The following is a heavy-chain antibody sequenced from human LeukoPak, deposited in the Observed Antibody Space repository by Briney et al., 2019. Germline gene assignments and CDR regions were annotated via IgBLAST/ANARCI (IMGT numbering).Heavy chain of an antibody. J-gene: IGHJ4*02. CDR2: INPKSGGT. CDR3: ARDRGEGYDPRTSITRVRGVKDY. V-gene: IGHV1-2*02. D-gene: IGHD3-10*01. Sequence: ASVKVSCKASGYTFTGYYMHWVRQAPGQGLEWMGWINPKSGGTNYAQKFQGRVTMTRDTSISTAYMELSRLRSDDTAVYYCARDRGEGYDPRTSITRVRGVKDYWGQGTLVTVSS. CDR1: GYTFTGYY.